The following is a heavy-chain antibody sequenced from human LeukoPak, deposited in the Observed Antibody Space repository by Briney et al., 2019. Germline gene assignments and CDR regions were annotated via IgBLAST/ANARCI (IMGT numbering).Heavy chain of an antibody. J-gene: IGHJ6*03. V-gene: IGHV3-48*03. Sequence: GGSLRLSCAASGFTFSNYEMNWVRQAPGKGLEWISHISNIGDIIHYADSVEGRFTISRDNAKNSLYLQMNSLRAEDTALYYCAKDATAIVGTVYRDVWGKGTTVTISS. CDR3: AKDATAIVGTVYRDV. CDR2: ISNIGDII. D-gene: IGHD5-12*01. CDR1: GFTFSNYE.